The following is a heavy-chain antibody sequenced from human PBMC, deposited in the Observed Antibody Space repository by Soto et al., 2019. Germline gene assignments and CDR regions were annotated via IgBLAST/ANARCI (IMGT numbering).Heavy chain of an antibody. CDR2: IYYSGST. CDR3: ADRRQYDSSITQDNWLDP. CDR1: GNSLSSYI. J-gene: IGHJ5*02. D-gene: IGHD3-22*01. V-gene: IGHV4-59*08. Sequence: SQTLSLSCTVSGNSLSSYILNWLRPPPGKGLEWIGYIYYSGSTNYNPSLKSRVTISVDTSKNQFSLKLNSMTAADTAVYYCADRRQYDSSITQDNWLDPWGQGTLVTVSS.